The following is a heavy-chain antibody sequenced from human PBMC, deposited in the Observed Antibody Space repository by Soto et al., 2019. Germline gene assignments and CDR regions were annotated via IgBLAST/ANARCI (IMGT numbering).Heavy chain of an antibody. CDR3: ASAGVGATLDY. D-gene: IGHD1-26*01. V-gene: IGHV3-7*05. CDR1: GFTFSSYW. CDR2: INQDGSEK. J-gene: IGHJ4*02. Sequence: GESLKISCAASGFTFSSYWMSWVRQAPGKGLEWVANINQDGSEKYYVDSVKGRFTISRDNAKNSLYLQMNSLRAEDTAVYYCASAGVGATLDYWGQGTLVTVSS.